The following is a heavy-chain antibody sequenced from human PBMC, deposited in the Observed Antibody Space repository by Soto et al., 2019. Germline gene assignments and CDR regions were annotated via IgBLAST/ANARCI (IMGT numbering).Heavy chain of an antibody. CDR3: ARSLYFYYFDY. D-gene: IGHD1-26*01. CDR2: IIPILGIA. CDR1: GGTFSSYT. J-gene: IGHJ4*02. V-gene: IGHV1-69*02. Sequence: QVQLVQSGAEVKKPGSSVKVSCKASGGTFSSYTISWVRQAPGQGLEWMGRIIPILGIANYAQKFQGRVTXTXXKSTSTAYMELSSLRSEDTAVYYCARSLYFYYFDYWGQGTLVTVSS.